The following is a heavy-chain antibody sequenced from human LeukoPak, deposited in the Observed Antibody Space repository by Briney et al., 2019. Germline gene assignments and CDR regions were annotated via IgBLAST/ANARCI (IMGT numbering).Heavy chain of an antibody. CDR3: VRDCGFHTFDY. V-gene: IGHV3-7*05. J-gene: IGHJ4*02. CDR2: IKEDGSEK. CDR1: GFTVSSNY. Sequence: GGSLRLSCAASGFTVSSNYMTWVRQAPGKGLEYVVNIKEDGSEKYYVDSVKGRFTISRDNAKNSLYLQMSSLRGDDTAVYYCVRDCGFHTFDYWGQGTLVTVSS. D-gene: IGHD2-21*01.